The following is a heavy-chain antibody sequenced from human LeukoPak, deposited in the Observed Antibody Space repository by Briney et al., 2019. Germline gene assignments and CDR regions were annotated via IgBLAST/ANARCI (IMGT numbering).Heavy chain of an antibody. V-gene: IGHV1-69*13. CDR1: GGTFSSYA. J-gene: IGHJ5*02. CDR2: IIPIFGTA. CDR3: ARYDLNWFDP. Sequence: SVKVSCTASGGTFSSYAISWVRQAPGQGLEWMGGIIPIFGTANYAQKFQGRVTITADESTSTAYMELSSLRSEDTAVYYCARYDLNWFDPWGQGTLVTVSS. D-gene: IGHD3-3*01.